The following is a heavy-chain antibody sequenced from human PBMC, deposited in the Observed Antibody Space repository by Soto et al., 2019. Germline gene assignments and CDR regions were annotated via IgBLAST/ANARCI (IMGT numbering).Heavy chain of an antibody. J-gene: IGHJ3*02. D-gene: IGHD2-2*01. V-gene: IGHV1-2*04. Sequence: GASVKVSCKASGYIFTGYYMHWVRQAPGQGPEWMGWINPNSGGTNYAQKFQGWVTMTRDTSISTAYMELSRLRSDDTAVYYCARERDTVVVPAATRQDDAFDIWGQGTMVTVSS. CDR3: ARERDTVVVPAATRQDDAFDI. CDR1: GYIFTGYY. CDR2: INPNSGGT.